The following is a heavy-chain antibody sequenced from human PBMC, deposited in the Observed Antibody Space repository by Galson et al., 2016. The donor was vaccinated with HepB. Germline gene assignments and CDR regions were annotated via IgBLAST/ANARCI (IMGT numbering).Heavy chain of an antibody. Sequence: SLRLSCAASGFTFSSHWMHWVRQAPGRGLEWVANINQNGGEKYYVDSVKGRFTISRDKAKNSLYLQMNSLRDEDTAVFYCANHRGWGQGTLVTVSS. V-gene: IGHV3-7*03. CDR3: ANHRG. D-gene: IGHD1-14*01. J-gene: IGHJ4*02. CDR1: GFTFSSHW. CDR2: INQNGGEK.